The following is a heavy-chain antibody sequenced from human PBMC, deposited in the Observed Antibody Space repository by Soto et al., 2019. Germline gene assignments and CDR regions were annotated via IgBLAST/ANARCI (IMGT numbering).Heavy chain of an antibody. CDR2: INPANGNK. CDR1: GFSFSDNL. CDR3: ARDILSVGPRANDDFDV. J-gene: IGHJ3*01. Sequence: QVQLVQSGAEVRKPGAAVNISCRASGFSFSDNLINWVRQAPGQSLEWMGWINPANGNKRYSHTFQGSVTISRHSSASMAYVEVSDLTSEDTAVYYCARDILSVGPRANDDFDVCGQGTMVTVYS. V-gene: IGHV1-3*01. D-gene: IGHD2-8*02.